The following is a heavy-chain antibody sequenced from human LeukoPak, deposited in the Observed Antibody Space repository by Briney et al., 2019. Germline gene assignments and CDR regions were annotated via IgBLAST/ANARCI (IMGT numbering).Heavy chain of an antibody. CDR1: GGTFSSYA. Sequence: GSSVKVSCKASGGTFSSYAISWVRQGIGRGLEWMGGFDPVDGETIYAQKFQGRVTMTENTSTDTAYMELSSLRSDDTAVYYCAILLEDYAFSTGSAKDYWGQGTLVTVSS. D-gene: IGHD3-3*01. CDR2: FDPVDGET. V-gene: IGHV1-24*01. CDR3: AILLEDYAFSTGSAKDY. J-gene: IGHJ4*02.